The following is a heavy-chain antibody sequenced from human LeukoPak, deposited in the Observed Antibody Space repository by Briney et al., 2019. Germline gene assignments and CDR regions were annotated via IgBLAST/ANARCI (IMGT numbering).Heavy chain of an antibody. CDR1: GVTFSSYS. Sequence: AGTLRLSCAASGVTFSSYSMNWVRQAPGKGREWVSSISSSSSYIYYAHSVKGRFTTSRDNAKNSLYLQMNSLRAEDTAVYYCARDRSPRTGSGVRYFDYWGQGTLVTVSS. CDR3: ARDRSPRTGSGVRYFDY. V-gene: IGHV3-21*01. D-gene: IGHD3-10*01. J-gene: IGHJ4*02. CDR2: ISSSSSYI.